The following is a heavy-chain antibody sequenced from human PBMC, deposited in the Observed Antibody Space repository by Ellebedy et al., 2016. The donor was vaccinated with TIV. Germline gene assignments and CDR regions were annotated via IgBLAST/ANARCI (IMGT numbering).Heavy chain of an antibody. J-gene: IGHJ3*02. CDR1: GFTISRHW. V-gene: IGHV3-7*01. CDR2: INQDGGEK. CDR3: ARLIGGTCQCAFDI. D-gene: IGHD2-15*01. Sequence: GESLKISCAASGFTISRHWMSWVRQCPGKGLEWVANINQDGGEKNYLDSVRGRFTISRDNAKNSLYLQMNSLRAEDTAVYYCARLIGGTCQCAFDIWGQGTMVTVSS.